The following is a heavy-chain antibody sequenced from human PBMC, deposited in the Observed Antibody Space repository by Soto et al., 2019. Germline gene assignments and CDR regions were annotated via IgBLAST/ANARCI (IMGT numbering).Heavy chain of an antibody. J-gene: IGHJ6*02. Sequence: GGSLRLSCAASGFTFSTYSMNWVRQAPGKGLEWVSYISSSSSTIFYTDSVKGRFTVSRDNAKNSLYLQMNSLRAEDTAVYYCARGNYDFWSGSGRGMDVWGQGTTVTVSS. D-gene: IGHD3-3*01. CDR2: ISSSSSTI. CDR3: ARGNYDFWSGSGRGMDV. CDR1: GFTFSTYS. V-gene: IGHV3-48*01.